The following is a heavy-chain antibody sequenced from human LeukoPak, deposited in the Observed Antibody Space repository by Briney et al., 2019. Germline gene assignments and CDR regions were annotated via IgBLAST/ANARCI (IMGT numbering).Heavy chain of an antibody. CDR1: GGTFSSYA. J-gene: IGHJ4*02. D-gene: IGHD2-2*01. CDR2: IIPIFGTA. V-gene: IGHV1-69*13. Sequence: SVKVSCKASGGTFSSYAISWVRQAPGQGLEWMGGIIPIFGTANYAQKFQGRVTITADESTSTAYMELSSLRSEDTAVYYCARLISSKGCFDYWGQGTLVTVSS. CDR3: ARLISSKGCFDY.